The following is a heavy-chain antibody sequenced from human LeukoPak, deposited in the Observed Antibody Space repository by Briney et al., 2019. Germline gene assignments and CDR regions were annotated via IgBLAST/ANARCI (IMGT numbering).Heavy chain of an antibody. CDR1: GGSISNYY. D-gene: IGHD6-13*01. CDR2: IYYSGST. Sequence: SETLSLTCTVSGGSISNYYWSWIRQPPGKGLEWIGYIYYSGSTNYNPSLKSRVTISVDTSKNQFSLKLSSVTAADPAVYYCARVSSWSFDYWGQRTLVTVSS. CDR3: ARVSSWSFDY. V-gene: IGHV4-59*08. J-gene: IGHJ4*02.